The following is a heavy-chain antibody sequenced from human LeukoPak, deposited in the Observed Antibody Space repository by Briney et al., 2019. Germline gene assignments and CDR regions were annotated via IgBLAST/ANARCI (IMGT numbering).Heavy chain of an antibody. J-gene: IGHJ3*02. CDR2: ISTSGDTI. V-gene: IGHV3-48*04. CDR3: ARWDAFDI. CDR1: GFTFSSSH. Sequence: GGSLRLSCAASGFTFSSSHMNWVRQAPGKGLEWVSFISTSGDTIYYADSVKGRFTISRDNAKNSLYLQMDSLRAEDTAVYYCARWDAFDIWGQGTMVTVSS.